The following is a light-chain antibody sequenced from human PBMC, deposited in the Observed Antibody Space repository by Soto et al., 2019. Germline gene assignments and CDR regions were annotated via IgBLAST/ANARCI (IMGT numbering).Light chain of an antibody. Sequence: QSALTQPASVSGSPGQSITVSCIGTSSDIGGYNYVSWYQQHPGKAPKLMIHDVSNRPSGVSDRSSGSKSGNTASLTISGLQADDEAYYYCSSYASGNSQVFGGGTKVTVL. CDR3: SSYASGNSQV. J-gene: IGLJ2*01. CDR2: DVS. CDR1: SSDIGGYNY. V-gene: IGLV2-14*03.